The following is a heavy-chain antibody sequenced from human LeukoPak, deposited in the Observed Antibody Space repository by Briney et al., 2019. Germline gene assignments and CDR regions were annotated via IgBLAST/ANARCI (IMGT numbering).Heavy chain of an antibody. J-gene: IGHJ4*02. CDR1: GYTFTGYY. Sequence: GASVKVSCKASGYTFTGYYMHWVRQAPGQGLEWMGWINPNSGGTNYAQKIQGRVTMTRDTSISTACMELTRLTSDDTAVYYCARSADPPGGYYDSSGYRDFDYWGQGTLVTVSS. D-gene: IGHD3-22*01. CDR3: ARSADPPGGYYDSSGYRDFDY. CDR2: INPNSGGT. V-gene: IGHV1-2*02.